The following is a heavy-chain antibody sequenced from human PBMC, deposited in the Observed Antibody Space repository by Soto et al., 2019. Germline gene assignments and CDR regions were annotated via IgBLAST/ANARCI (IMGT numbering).Heavy chain of an antibody. J-gene: IGHJ6*02. CDR2: ISSSSSYT. V-gene: IGHV3-11*06. D-gene: IGHD2-21*01. Sequence: PGGSLRLSCAASGFTFSDYYMSWIRQAPGKGLEWVSYISSSSSYTNYADSVKGRFTISRDNAKNSLYLQMNSLRAEDTAVYYCARPAYTDYYYGMDVWGQGTTVTGSS. CDR3: ARPAYTDYYYGMDV. CDR1: GFTFSDYY.